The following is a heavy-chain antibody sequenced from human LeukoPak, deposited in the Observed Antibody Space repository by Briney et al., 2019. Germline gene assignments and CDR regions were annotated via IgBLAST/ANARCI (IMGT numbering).Heavy chain of an antibody. D-gene: IGHD3-22*01. J-gene: IGHJ4*02. CDR2: ISSSGSTI. CDR3: ARGLHYYYDSSGYYGY. V-gene: IGHV3-48*03. CDR1: GFTLSGYE. Sequence: AGGSLRLSCAASGFTLSGYEMNWVRQAPGKGLEWVSYISSSGSTIYYADSVKGRFTISRDNAKNSLYLQMNSLRAEDTAVYYCARGLHYYYDSSGYYGYWGQGTLVTVSS.